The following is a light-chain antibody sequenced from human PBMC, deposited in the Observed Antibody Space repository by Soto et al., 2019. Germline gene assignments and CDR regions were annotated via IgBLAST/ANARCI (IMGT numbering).Light chain of an antibody. Sequence: DIQMTQSPSTLSGSVGDRVTITCRASQNIGNYLAWYQQKIGRAPKILIYWTSNLERGVPSRFSGSGTGTEFTLTISSPQPDDFASYFCQQYISYPWTFGQGTKVEI. CDR3: QQYISYPWT. CDR1: QNIGNY. V-gene: IGKV1-5*03. J-gene: IGKJ1*01. CDR2: WTS.